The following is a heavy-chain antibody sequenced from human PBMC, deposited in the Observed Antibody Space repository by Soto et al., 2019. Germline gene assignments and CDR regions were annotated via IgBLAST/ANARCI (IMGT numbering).Heavy chain of an antibody. Sequence: PGGSLRLSCAASGITFSSYVVSWVRQVPGKGLEWASSISTDGSSTYYADSVKGRFTISRDNPKNTLYLQMNSLRVEDTAVYYCAKFRQWLVYFDSWGQGTLVTVSS. D-gene: IGHD6-19*01. J-gene: IGHJ4*02. CDR2: ISTDGSST. CDR1: GITFSSYV. CDR3: AKFRQWLVYFDS. V-gene: IGHV3-23*01.